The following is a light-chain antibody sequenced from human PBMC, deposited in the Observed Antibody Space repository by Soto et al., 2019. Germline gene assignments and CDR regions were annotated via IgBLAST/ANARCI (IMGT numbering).Light chain of an antibody. J-gene: IGKJ2*01. CDR1: QSLLYSSDNKNY. Sequence: DIVTTQSPDSLAVSLGERATINCKSSQSLLYSSDNKNYLAWYQQRPGQPPKLLIYWASTRELGVPDRFSGSGSGTDFTLTISSLQAEDVAVYFRQQYYGTPFTFGQGTKLEIK. CDR3: QQYYGTPFT. V-gene: IGKV4-1*01. CDR2: WAS.